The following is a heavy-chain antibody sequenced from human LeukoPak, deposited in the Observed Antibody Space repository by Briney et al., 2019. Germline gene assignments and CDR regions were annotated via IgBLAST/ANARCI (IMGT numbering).Heavy chain of an antibody. V-gene: IGHV3-30*04. J-gene: IGHJ5*02. Sequence: GGSLRLSCAASGFTFSSYAMHWVRQAPGKGLEWVAVISYDGSNKYYADSVKGRFTTSRDNSKNTLYLQMNSLRAEDTAVYYCARDLFLSNWFDPWGQGTLVTVSS. CDR2: ISYDGSNK. D-gene: IGHD3-3*01. CDR1: GFTFSSYA. CDR3: ARDLFLSNWFDP.